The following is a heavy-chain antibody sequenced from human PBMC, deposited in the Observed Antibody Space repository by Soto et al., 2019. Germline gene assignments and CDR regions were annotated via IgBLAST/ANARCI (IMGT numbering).Heavy chain of an antibody. Sequence: KTSETLSLTCTVSDGSISSGDYYWSWIRQLPGKGLEWVGYICCNGSTYHNPSLKSRLTISIDTSKNQFSLKLSSVTAADTAVYFCARGPYGSPNFWAQGTLVTVSS. CDR2: ICCNGST. V-gene: IGHV4-31*03. J-gene: IGHJ4*02. D-gene: IGHD3-10*01. CDR3: ARGPYGSPNF. CDR1: DGSISSGDYY.